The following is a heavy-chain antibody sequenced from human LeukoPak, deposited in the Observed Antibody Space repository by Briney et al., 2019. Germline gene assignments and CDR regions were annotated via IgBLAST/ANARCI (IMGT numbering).Heavy chain of an antibody. Sequence: GGSLRLSCAASGCSINDDWMSWVRQAPGKGLEWVGRIKSITDGGTTEYAAPVKGRFTISRDDSRNTLYLQMSSLKSEDTAVYYCVRDQYCASSSCPGAFDLWGQGTVVTVSS. J-gene: IGHJ3*01. CDR2: IKSITDGGTT. D-gene: IGHD2-2*01. V-gene: IGHV3-15*01. CDR1: GCSINDDW. CDR3: VRDQYCASSSCPGAFDL.